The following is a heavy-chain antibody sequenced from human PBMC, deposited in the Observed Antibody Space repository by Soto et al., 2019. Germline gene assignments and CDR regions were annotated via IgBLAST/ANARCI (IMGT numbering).Heavy chain of an antibody. J-gene: IGHJ4*02. CDR1: GGSISSSSYY. CDR3: ARHFRNDYIWGSYRPPGPFDY. D-gene: IGHD3-16*02. Sequence: SETLSLTCTVSGGSISSSSYYWGWIRQPPGKGLEWIGSIYYSGSTYYNPSLKSRVTISVDTSKNQFSLKLSSVTAADTAVYYCARHFRNDYIWGSYRPPGPFDYWGQGTLVTVSS. CDR2: IYYSGST. V-gene: IGHV4-39*01.